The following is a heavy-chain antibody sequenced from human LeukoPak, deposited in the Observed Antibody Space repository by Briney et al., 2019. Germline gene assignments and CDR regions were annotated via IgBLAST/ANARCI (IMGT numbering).Heavy chain of an antibody. Sequence: GGPLRLSCAASGFTFSSYWMNWVRQAPGKGLVWVSRISSDGSSTSYADSVEGRFTISRDNAKNTLYLQMNNLRAEDTAVYYCARAREYSYGPHYFDYWGQGTLVTVSS. CDR1: GFTFSSYW. D-gene: IGHD5-18*01. CDR2: ISSDGSST. J-gene: IGHJ4*02. CDR3: ARAREYSYGPHYFDY. V-gene: IGHV3-74*01.